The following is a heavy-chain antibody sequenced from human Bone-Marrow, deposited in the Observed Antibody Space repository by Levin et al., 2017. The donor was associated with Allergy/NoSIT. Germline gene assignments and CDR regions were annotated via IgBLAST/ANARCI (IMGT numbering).Heavy chain of an antibody. Sequence: SQTLSLTCTVSGGSMSPYYWTWLRQPPGKGLEWIGYIYFSGTTDYSPSLRSRASISVDTSKSQFSLHLSSVTAADTAFYYCARSYEFWSGHFDFWGQGSLVTVSS. J-gene: IGHJ4*02. V-gene: IGHV4-59*01. CDR3: ARSYEFWSGHFDF. D-gene: IGHD3-3*01. CDR2: IYFSGTT. CDR1: GGSMSPYY.